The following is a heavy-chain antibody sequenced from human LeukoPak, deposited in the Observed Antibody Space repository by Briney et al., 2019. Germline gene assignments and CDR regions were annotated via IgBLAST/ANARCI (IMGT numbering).Heavy chain of an antibody. J-gene: IGHJ4*02. V-gene: IGHV1-18*01. CDR2: ISAYNGNT. CDR3: ARVRSSGYYSINDY. Sequence: ASVEVSCKASGYTFTSYGISWVRQAPGQGLEWMGWISAYNGNTNYAQKLQGRVTMTTDTSTSTAYMELRSLRSDDTAVYYCARVRSSGYYSINDYWGQGTLVTVSS. D-gene: IGHD3-22*01. CDR1: GYTFTSYG.